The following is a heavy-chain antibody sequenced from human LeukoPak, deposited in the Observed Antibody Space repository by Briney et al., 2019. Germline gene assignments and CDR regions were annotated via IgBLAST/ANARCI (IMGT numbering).Heavy chain of an antibody. Sequence: GGSLRLSCAASGVTFSSYWMSWVRQAPGKGLEWVAHIKQDGSEKYYVDSVKGRFTISRDNAKNSLYLQMNSLRAEGTAVYYCASHTYCGGDCYQYYFDYWGQGTLVTVSS. CDR1: GVTFSSYW. J-gene: IGHJ4*02. V-gene: IGHV3-7*01. CDR2: IKQDGSEK. CDR3: ASHTYCGGDCYQYYFDY. D-gene: IGHD2-21*02.